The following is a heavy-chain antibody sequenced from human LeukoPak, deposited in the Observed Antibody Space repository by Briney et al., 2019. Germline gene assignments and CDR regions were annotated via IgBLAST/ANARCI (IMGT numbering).Heavy chain of an antibody. CDR2: IFYSGST. Sequence: PETLSLTCTVSGGSISSSSYYWGWIRQPPGKGLEWIGSIFYSGSTYYNPSLKSRVTISVDTSKNQFSLKLSSVTAADTAVYYCARTLHYYDFWSGQITVDAFDIWGQGTMVTVSS. CDR3: ARTLHYYDFWSGQITVDAFDI. D-gene: IGHD3-3*01. J-gene: IGHJ3*02. CDR1: GGSISSSSYY. V-gene: IGHV4-39*01.